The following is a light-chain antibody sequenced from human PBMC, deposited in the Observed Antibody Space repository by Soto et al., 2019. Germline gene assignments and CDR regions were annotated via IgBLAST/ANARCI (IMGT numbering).Light chain of an antibody. J-gene: IGLJ1*01. CDR1: SRDVGGRDY. Sequence: SVLTQPPSPSGSPGQSVTLSCTGTSRDVGGRDYVSWYQQHPGKAPKLIIYAFYYRPPGFPDRFSGSKSGNTASLTISGPRAEDEEDYYCCSNGGNKNYVFETGHKDNAL. CDR2: AFY. V-gene: IGLV2-8*01. CDR3: CSNGGNKNYV.